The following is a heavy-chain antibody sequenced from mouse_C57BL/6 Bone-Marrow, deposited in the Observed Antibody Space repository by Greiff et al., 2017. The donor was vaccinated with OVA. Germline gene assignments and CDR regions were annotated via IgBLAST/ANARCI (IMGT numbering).Heavy chain of an antibody. CDR2: ISYDGSN. J-gene: IGHJ2*01. CDR3: ARDYYGSRDYFDY. D-gene: IGHD1-1*01. CDR1: GYSITSGYY. Sequence: EVQLVESGPGLVKPSQSLSLTCSVTGYSITSGYYWNWIRQFPGNKLEWMGYISYDGSNNYNPSLKNRISITRDTSKNQFFLKLNSVTTEDTATYYCARDYYGSRDYFDYWGQGTTLTVSS. V-gene: IGHV3-6*01.